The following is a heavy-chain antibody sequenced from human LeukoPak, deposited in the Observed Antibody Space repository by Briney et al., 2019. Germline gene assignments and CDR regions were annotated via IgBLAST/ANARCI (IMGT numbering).Heavy chain of an antibody. CDR2: IYPADSDT. D-gene: IGHD4-17*01. CDR1: GHNFDTYW. Sequence: GESLKISCKGSGHNFDTYWIAWVRQMPGKGLGWMGIIYPADSDTRYRPSFQGQVTISADKSITTAYLQWSSLKASDTAIYYCARGYGAYLGFWGQGSLVTVSS. CDR3: ARGYGAYLGF. V-gene: IGHV5-51*01. J-gene: IGHJ4*02.